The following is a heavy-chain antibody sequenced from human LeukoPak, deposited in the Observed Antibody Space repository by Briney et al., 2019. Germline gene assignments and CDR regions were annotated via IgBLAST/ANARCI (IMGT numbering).Heavy chain of an antibody. Sequence: GGPLRLSCAGSGFSFSSYGMHWVRQAPGKGLEWLGYIWYDGSNPDYVDPVKGRFTISRDNSKNTVYLQMNSLRAEDTAVYHCARFVGSDYTGSFDLWGQGTPVTVSS. V-gene: IGHV3-33*01. CDR3: ARFVGSDYTGSFDL. D-gene: IGHD3-10*01. CDR2: IWYDGSNP. J-gene: IGHJ4*02. CDR1: GFSFSSYG.